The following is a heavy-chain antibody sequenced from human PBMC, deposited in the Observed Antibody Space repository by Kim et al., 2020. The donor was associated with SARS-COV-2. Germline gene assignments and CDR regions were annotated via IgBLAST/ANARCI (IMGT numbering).Heavy chain of an antibody. Sequence: GGSLRLSCAASGFTFSSYWLHWVRQAPGKGLEWVSHINSTGSTTRYADSVKRRITTSRDNAKCTLYLQMNRLRAEDTAVYYCASRRYTGTYYYFDYWGQGPLVTVSS. CDR2: INSTGSTT. D-gene: IGHD1-26*01. V-gene: IGHV3-74*01. J-gene: IGHJ4*02. CDR3: ASRRYTGTYYYFDY. CDR1: GFTFSSYW.